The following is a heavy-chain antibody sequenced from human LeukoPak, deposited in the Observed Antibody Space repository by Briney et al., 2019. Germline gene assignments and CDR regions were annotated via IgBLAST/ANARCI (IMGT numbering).Heavy chain of an antibody. CDR2: INPNSGGT. CDR1: GYTFTVYY. CDR3: ARESIVVVPAALASWDWFDP. J-gene: IGHJ5*02. Sequence: ASVKVSCKASGYTFTVYYMHWVRQAPGQGLEWMGWINPNSGGTNYAQKFQGRVTMTRDTSISTAYMELSRLRSDDTAVYYCARESIVVVPAALASWDWFDPWGQGTLVTVSS. D-gene: IGHD2-2*01. V-gene: IGHV1-2*02.